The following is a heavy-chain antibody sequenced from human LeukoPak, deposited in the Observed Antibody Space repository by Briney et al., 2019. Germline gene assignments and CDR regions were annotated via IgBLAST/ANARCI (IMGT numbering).Heavy chain of an antibody. CDR2: INPSGGST. Sequence: GASVKVSCKASGYTFTSYYMHWVRQAPGQGLEWMGIINPSGGSTSYAQKFQGRVTMTRDTSTSTVYMELSSLRSEDTAVHYCARASYDFWSGYSRSWYFDLWGRGTLATVSS. V-gene: IGHV1-46*01. CDR1: GYTFTSYY. J-gene: IGHJ2*01. D-gene: IGHD3-3*01. CDR3: ARASYDFWSGYSRSWYFDL.